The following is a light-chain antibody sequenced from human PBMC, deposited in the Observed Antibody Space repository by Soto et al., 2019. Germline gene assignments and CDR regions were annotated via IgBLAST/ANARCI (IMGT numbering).Light chain of an antibody. V-gene: IGKV1-39*01. CDR1: QTISTC. CDR2: GAS. Sequence: DIQMTQFPSSLSASVGDRVTITCRASQTISTCLNWYQQKAGTAPQLLIYGASDLESGIPSRFSGSGSGTYFTLTIRSLQPADFAISYCQQCLTTPRTFGQGTRVEI. J-gene: IGKJ1*01. CDR3: QQCLTTPRT.